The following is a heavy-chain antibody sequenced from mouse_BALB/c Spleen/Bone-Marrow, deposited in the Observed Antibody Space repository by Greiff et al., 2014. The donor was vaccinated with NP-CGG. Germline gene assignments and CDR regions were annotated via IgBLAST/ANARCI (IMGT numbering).Heavy chain of an antibody. J-gene: IGHJ2*01. Sequence: QVQLQQPGAELVKPGASVKLSCKASGYTFTSYWMHWVKQRPGQGLEWIREINHSNGRNNYNEKYKSKAALTVGKSSSTDNMHLSSRTTEDSEVYHSARNSFDYWSKNTTLTVST. V-gene: IGHV1S81*02. CDR3: ARNSFDY. CDR2: INHSNGRN. CDR1: GYTFTSYW.